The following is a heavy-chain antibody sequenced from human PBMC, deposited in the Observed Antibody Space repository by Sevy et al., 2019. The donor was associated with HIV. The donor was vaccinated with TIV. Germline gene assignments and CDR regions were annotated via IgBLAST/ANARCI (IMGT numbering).Heavy chain of an antibody. V-gene: IGHV3-21*01. CDR3: ARDPYAYYGMDV. J-gene: IGHJ6*02. Sequence: GGSLRLSCAASGFTFSSYSMNWVRQAPGKGLEWVSSISSSSSYIYYADSVKGRFTISRDNAKNSLYLQMNSLRAGDTAVYYCARDPYAYYGMDVWGQGTTVTVSS. CDR1: GFTFSSYS. CDR2: ISSSSSYI.